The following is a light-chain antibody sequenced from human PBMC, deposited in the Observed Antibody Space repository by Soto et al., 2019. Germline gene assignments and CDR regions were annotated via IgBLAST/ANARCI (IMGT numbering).Light chain of an antibody. Sequence: EIVMTQSPATLSVSPGERATLSCRASQRVDSNLAWYQQKPGQAPRLLIYGASARPTAIPARFSGSGSGTEFTLTISSLQSEDFAVYYCQQYNNWPRTFGQGTKVDIK. J-gene: IGKJ1*01. CDR2: GAS. CDR3: QQYNNWPRT. V-gene: IGKV3-15*01. CDR1: QRVDSN.